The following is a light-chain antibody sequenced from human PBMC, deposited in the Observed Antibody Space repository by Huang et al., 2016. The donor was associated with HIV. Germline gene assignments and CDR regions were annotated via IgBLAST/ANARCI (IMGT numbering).Light chain of an antibody. V-gene: IGKV3-15*01. CDR1: QSITVN. J-gene: IGKJ1*01. Sequence: TQSPNTRSVSPGERAILSCRASQSITVNLAWDQQRPGQPPRLLIYGASTRATGIPARFSGWGSGTEFTLLISSVQTEDFALYYCQQYNNWPPWTFGQGTKVDI. CDR2: GAS. CDR3: QQYNNWPPWT.